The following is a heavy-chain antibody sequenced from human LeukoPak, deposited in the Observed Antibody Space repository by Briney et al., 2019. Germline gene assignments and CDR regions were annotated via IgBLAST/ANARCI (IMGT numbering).Heavy chain of an antibody. V-gene: IGHV3-30*18. Sequence: GGSLRLSCAASGFTSSAYWMSWVRQAPGKGLEWVAVISYDGSNKYYADSAKGRFTISRDNSKNTLYLQMNSLRAEDTAVYYCAKELTEYYFDYWGQGTLVTVSS. D-gene: IGHD1-20*01. CDR1: GFTSSAYW. CDR3: AKELTEYYFDY. J-gene: IGHJ4*02. CDR2: ISYDGSNK.